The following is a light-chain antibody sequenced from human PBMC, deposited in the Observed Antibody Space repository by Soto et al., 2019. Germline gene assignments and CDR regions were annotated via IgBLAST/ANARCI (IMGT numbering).Light chain of an antibody. CDR1: RDDIGAYDY. J-gene: IGLJ2*01. CDR3: TSYTHSSAVV. V-gene: IGLV2-14*01. Sequence: QSALTQPASVSGSPGQSITISCAGTRDDIGAYDYVSWYQQHPGNGRKLLVYEVTNRPSGVSDRFSGSKCGNTASLTISGLHAEDEADSYCTSYTHSSAVVFGGGTTVTVL. CDR2: EVT.